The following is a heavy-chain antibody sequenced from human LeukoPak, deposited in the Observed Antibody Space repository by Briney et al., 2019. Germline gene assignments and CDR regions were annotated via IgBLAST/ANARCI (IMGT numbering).Heavy chain of an antibody. CDR1: GGTFSSYA. D-gene: IGHD6-13*01. CDR3: ARALHPGIAAAGTGY. Sequence: VASVKVSCKASGGTFSSYAISWVRQAPGQGLEWMGRIIPILGIANYAQKFQGRVTITADKSTSTAYMELSSLRSEDTAVYYCARALHPGIAAAGTGYWGQGTLVTVSS. CDR2: IIPILGIA. V-gene: IGHV1-69*04. J-gene: IGHJ4*02.